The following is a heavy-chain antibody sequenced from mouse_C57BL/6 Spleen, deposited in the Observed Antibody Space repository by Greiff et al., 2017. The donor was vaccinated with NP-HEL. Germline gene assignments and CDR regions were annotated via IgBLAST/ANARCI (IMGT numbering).Heavy chain of an antibody. V-gene: IGHV1-82*01. CDR2: IYPGDGDT. CDR1: GYAFSSSW. J-gene: IGHJ4*01. CDR3: ARFREGAMDY. Sequence: QVQLQQSGPELVKPGASVKISCKASGYAFSSSWMNWVKQRPGKGLEWIGRIYPGDGDTNYNGKFKGKATLTADKSSSTAYMQLSSLTSEDSAVYCCARFREGAMDYWGQGTSVTVSS.